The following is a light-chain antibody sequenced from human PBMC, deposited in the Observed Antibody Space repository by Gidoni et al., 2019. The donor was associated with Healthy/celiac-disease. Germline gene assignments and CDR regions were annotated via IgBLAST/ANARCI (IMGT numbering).Light chain of an antibody. CDR3: QQSYSTPPT. CDR1: QSMSSY. CDR2: AAS. Sequence: DIQMTQSTSSLSASVGDRVTITCRASQSMSSYLNWYQQKPGKAPKLLIYAASSLQSGVPSRFSGSGSGTDFTLTISSLQPEDFATYYCQQSYSTPPTFGQGTKVEIK. V-gene: IGKV1-39*01. J-gene: IGKJ1*01.